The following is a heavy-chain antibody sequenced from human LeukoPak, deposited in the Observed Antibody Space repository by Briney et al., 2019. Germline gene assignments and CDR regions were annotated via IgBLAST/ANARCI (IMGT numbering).Heavy chain of an antibody. V-gene: IGHV4-61*01. D-gene: IGHD4-11*01. CDR1: GGSVSSGTYY. Sequence: IPSETLSLTCTVSGGSVSSGTYYWSWIRQPPGKGLEWIGYIYYSGSTNYNPSLKSRVTISVDTSKNQFSLKLSSVTAADTAVYCCARDRVRGNSNPFFDYWGQGTLVTVSS. J-gene: IGHJ4*02. CDR2: IYYSGST. CDR3: ARDRVRGNSNPFFDY.